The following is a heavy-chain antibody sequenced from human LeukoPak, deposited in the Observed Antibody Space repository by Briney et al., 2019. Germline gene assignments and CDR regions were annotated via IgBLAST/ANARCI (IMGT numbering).Heavy chain of an antibody. J-gene: IGHJ4*02. CDR2: ISSSSSYI. CDR1: GFTFSSYS. D-gene: IGHD2-2*01. Sequence: PGGSLRLSCAASGFTFSSYSMNWVRQAPGKGLEWVSSISSSSSYIYYADSVKGRFTISRDNAKNSLYLQMNSLRAEDTAVYYCARDHPLGYCSSISCYWRGYFDYWGQGTLVTVSS. CDR3: ARDHPLGYCSSISCYWRGYFDY. V-gene: IGHV3-21*01.